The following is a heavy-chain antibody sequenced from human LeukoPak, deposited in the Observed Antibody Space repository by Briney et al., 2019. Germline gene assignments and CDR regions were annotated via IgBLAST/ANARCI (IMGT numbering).Heavy chain of an antibody. Sequence: PGGSLRLSCAASGFTFSSYSMNWVRQAPGKGLEWVSSISSSSSYIYYADSVKGRFTISRDNAKNSLYLQMNSLRAEDTAVHYCARDYSSGWYAFDYWGQGTLVTVSS. CDR3: ARDYSSGWYAFDY. CDR1: GFTFSSYS. V-gene: IGHV3-21*01. D-gene: IGHD6-19*01. CDR2: ISSSSSYI. J-gene: IGHJ4*02.